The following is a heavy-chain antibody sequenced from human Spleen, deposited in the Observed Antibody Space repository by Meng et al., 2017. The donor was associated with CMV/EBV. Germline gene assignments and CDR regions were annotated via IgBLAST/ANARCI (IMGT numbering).Heavy chain of an antibody. V-gene: IGHV1-3*01. CDR3: ARTQSYYGSGTYNWFDP. J-gene: IGHJ5*02. CDR2: INAGNGNT. D-gene: IGHD3-10*01. CDR1: GYTFTSYA. Sequence: QVQLVQSGAAVKKPGASVKVSGKASGYTFTSYAMHWVRQAPGQRLEWMGWINAGNGNTKYSQKFQGRVTITRDTSASTAYMELSSLRSEDTAVYFCARTQSYYGSGTYNWFDPWGQGTLVTVSS.